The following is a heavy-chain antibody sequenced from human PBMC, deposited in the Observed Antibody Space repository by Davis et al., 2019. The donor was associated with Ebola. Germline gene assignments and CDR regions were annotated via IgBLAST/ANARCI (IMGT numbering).Heavy chain of an antibody. CDR2: INRDGSTT. V-gene: IGHV3-74*01. D-gene: IGHD3-16*01. CDR3: MSLTGGS. Sequence: GESLKISCAASGFIFSKSWMSWVRQGPGEGLVWVSDINRDGSTTKYADSAKGRFTISRDNAKNTLYLQMNSLRAEDTAVYYCMSLTGGSWGQGTLVTVSS. CDR1: GFIFSKSW. J-gene: IGHJ5*02.